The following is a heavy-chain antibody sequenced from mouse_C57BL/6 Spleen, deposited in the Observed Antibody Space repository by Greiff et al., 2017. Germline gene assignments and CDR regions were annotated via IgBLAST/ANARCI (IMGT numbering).Heavy chain of an antibody. CDR1: GYTFTSYW. CDR3: ARGGNYNYYALDD. D-gene: IGHD2-1*01. CDR2: IDPSDSET. V-gene: IGHV1-52*01. Sequence: QVQLQQPGAELVRPGSSVKLSCKASGYTFTSYWMHWVKQRPIQGLEWIGNIDPSDSETHYNQKFKDKATLTVDKSSSTAYMQLSSLTSEDSAVYYCARGGNYNYYALDDWGQGTSVTVSS. J-gene: IGHJ4*01.